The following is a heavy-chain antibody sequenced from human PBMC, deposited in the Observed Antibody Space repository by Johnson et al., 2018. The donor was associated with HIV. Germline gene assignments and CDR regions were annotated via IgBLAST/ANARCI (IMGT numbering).Heavy chain of an antibody. D-gene: IGHD3-22*01. CDR2: IKQDGSEK. Sequence: VQLVESGGGLVQPGGSLRLSCAASGFTIDDYAMSWVRQAPGKGLEWVANIKQDGSEKYYVDSVKGRFTISRDKPKNTLYLQMNSLKTEDTAVYYCTTTIPYDSSGYYYHVHAFDIWCQGTMVTVSS. V-gene: IGHV3-7*03. CDR1: GFTIDDYA. CDR3: TTTIPYDSSGYYYHVHAFDI. J-gene: IGHJ3*02.